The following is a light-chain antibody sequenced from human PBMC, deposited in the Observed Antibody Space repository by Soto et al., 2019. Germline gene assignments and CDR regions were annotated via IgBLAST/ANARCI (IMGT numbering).Light chain of an antibody. J-gene: IGLJ2*01. CDR2: EVS. Sequence: QSALTQPPSVSGSPGQSVTISCTGTRSDVGSYNRVSWYQQPPGTAPKLMIYEVSNRPSGVPDRFSGSKSGNTASLTISGLQAEDEADYYCSLYTSSSTVVFGGGTKLTVL. CDR1: RSDVGSYNR. V-gene: IGLV2-18*01. CDR3: SLYTSSSTVV.